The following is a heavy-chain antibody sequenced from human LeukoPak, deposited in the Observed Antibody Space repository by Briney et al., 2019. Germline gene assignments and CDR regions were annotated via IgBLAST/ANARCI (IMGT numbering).Heavy chain of an antibody. D-gene: IGHD1-26*01. J-gene: IGHJ4*02. V-gene: IGHV4-34*01. CDR3: ARLPNSGGYFGY. CDR2: INHSGST. CDR1: GGSFSGYY. Sequence: SETLSLTCSVYGGSFSGYYWSWIRQPPGKGLEWIGEINHSGSTNYNPSLKSRVIISVDRSKNQFSLKLSSVTAADTAVYYCARLPNSGGYFGYWGQGTLVTVSS.